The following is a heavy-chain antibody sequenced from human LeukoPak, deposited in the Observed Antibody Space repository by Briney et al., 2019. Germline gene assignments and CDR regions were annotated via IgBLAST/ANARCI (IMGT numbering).Heavy chain of an antibody. CDR1: GYTFTSYY. Sequence: ASVKVSCKASGYTFTSYYMHWVRQAPGQGLEWMGTINPSGGSTSYAQKFQGRVTMTRDTSTSTVYMELSSLRSEDTAVYYCAREPQDERDWFDPWGQGTLVTVSS. CDR2: INPSGGST. J-gene: IGHJ5*02. CDR3: AREPQDERDWFDP. D-gene: IGHD6-25*01. V-gene: IGHV1-46*01.